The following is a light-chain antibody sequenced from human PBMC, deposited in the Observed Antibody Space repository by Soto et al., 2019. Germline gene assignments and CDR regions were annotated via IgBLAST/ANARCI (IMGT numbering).Light chain of an antibody. CDR3: QHYSSYPLT. Sequence: IQMNQSPSTLSASVGDRVTITFLASQSISSWSAWYQQKPGKAPKLLIYETSILQSGVSSRFSGSGSGTDFTLTISSLQAEDFATYYCQHYSSYPLTFGGGTKVDIK. CDR2: ETS. J-gene: IGKJ4*01. V-gene: IGKV1-5*01. CDR1: QSISSW.